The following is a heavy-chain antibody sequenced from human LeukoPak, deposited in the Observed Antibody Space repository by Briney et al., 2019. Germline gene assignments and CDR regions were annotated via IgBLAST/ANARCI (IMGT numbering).Heavy chain of an antibody. D-gene: IGHD5-18*01. CDR3: ARGYSDAFDI. CDR1: GGSISSYY. CDR2: IYYSGST. V-gene: IGHV4-59*01. Sequence: SETLSLTCTVSGGSISSYYWSWIRQPPGKGLEWIGYIYYSGSTNCNPSLKSRVTISVDTSKNQFSLKLSSVTAADTAVYYCARGYSDAFDIWGQGTMVTVSS. J-gene: IGHJ3*02.